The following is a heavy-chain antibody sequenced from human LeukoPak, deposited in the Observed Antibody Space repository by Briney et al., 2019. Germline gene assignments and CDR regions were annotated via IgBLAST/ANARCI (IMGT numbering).Heavy chain of an antibody. CDR1: GGSISSSSYY. CDR2: IHYSGST. V-gene: IGHV4-39*01. J-gene: IGHJ4*02. D-gene: IGHD3-9*01. Sequence: SATLSLTCTVSGGSISSSSYYWGWIRRPPGKGLEWIGSIHYSGSTYYNPSLKSRVTISVDTSKNQFSLKLSSVTAADTAVYYCARILRYLEAFDYWGQGTLVTVSS. CDR3: ARILRYLEAFDY.